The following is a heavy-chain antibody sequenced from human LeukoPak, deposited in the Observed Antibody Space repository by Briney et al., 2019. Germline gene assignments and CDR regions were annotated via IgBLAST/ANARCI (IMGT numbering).Heavy chain of an antibody. D-gene: IGHD1-26*01. J-gene: IGHJ4*02. Sequence: GASVKVTCKASGYTFTGYYMHWVRQAPGQGLEWMGWINPNSGGTNYAQKFQGRVTMTRDTSISTAYMELSRLRSDDTAVYYCARLGVEELLALGYWGQGTLVTVSS. CDR2: INPNSGGT. V-gene: IGHV1-2*02. CDR3: ARLGVEELLALGY. CDR1: GYTFTGYY.